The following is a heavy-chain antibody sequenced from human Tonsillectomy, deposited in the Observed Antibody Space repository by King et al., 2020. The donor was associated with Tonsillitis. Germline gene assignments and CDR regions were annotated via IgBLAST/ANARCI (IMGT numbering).Heavy chain of an antibody. V-gene: IGHV3-20*04. CDR3: ARDNGDSQYHYYYGMDV. D-gene: IGHD4-17*01. J-gene: IGHJ6*02. CDR1: GFTFADHG. Sequence: VQLVESGGGVVRPGGSLRLSCAASGFTFADHGMSWVRQAPGKGLEWVSGINWNGGSTGYADSVKGRFTISRDNAKNSLYLQVNSLRVEDTALYYCARDNGDSQYHYYYGMDVWGQGTTITVSS. CDR2: INWNGGST.